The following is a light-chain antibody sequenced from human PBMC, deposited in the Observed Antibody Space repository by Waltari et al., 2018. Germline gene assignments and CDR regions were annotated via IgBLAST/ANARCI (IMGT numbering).Light chain of an antibody. CDR3: QQGYDIPRT. CDR1: RTIHRY. J-gene: IGKJ1*01. CDR2: GAS. V-gene: IGKV1-39*01. Sequence: DIEMTQSPSSLSASVGARVNLTCQASRTIHRYLNWYQQKPGKAPQLLIYGASSLQGGVPGRCSGSGSGTDFTLTISSLQPEDIATYYCQQGYDIPRTFGQGTRVEI.